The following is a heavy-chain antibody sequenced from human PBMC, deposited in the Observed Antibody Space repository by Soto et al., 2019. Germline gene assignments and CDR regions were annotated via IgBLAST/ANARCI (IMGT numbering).Heavy chain of an antibody. CDR2: INHSGST. V-gene: IGHV4-34*01. CDR3: ASLPAMPLYYYYYGMDV. J-gene: IGHJ6*02. CDR1: GGSFSGYY. Sequence: PSETLSLTCAVYGGSFSGYYWSWIRQAPGKGLEWIGEINHSGSTNYNPSLKSRVTISVDTSKNQFSLKLSSVTAADTAVYYCASLPAMPLYYYYYGMDVWGQGTTVTVSS. D-gene: IGHD2-2*01.